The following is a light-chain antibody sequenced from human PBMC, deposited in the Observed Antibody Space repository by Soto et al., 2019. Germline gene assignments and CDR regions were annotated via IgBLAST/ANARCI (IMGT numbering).Light chain of an antibody. CDR2: EVS. CDR3: SCPSGGGRSV. CDR1: SSDVGGYNH. Sequence: QSALTQPASVSGSPGQSITISCTGTSSDVGGYNHVSWYQQHPGKAPKLMIYEVSNRPSGVSNRFSGSKSGNTASLTISGVQEADDADYYCSCPSGGGRSVFGGGTQLTVL. V-gene: IGLV2-14*01. J-gene: IGLJ7*01.